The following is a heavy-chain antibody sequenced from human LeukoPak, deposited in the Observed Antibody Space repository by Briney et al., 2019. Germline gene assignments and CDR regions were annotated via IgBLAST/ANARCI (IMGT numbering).Heavy chain of an antibody. Sequence: GASVKVSCKASGYTFTGYYMHWVRQAPGQGLEWMGWINPNSGGTNYAQKFQGRVTMTRDTSISTAYMELSSLRSEDTAVYYCARFADQTPQPYYYDSSGYYSDDYWGQGTLVTVSS. CDR1: GYTFTGYY. J-gene: IGHJ4*02. V-gene: IGHV1-2*02. CDR2: INPNSGGT. D-gene: IGHD3-22*01. CDR3: ARFADQTPQPYYYDSSGYYSDDY.